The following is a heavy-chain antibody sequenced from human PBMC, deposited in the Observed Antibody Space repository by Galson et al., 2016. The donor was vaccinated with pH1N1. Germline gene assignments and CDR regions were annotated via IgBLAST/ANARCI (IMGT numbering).Heavy chain of an antibody. V-gene: IGHV1-69*05. J-gene: IGHJ4*02. CDR1: GGTFSNYA. Sequence: SVKVSCKASGGTFSNYAISWVRQAPGQGLEWMGGINPIFRTANYAQKFQGRVTITTDESTSTAYMELSSLRSEDTAVYYCARVKNFYVSSGYYYVFDYWGQGTLVTVSS. CDR2: INPIFRTA. CDR3: ARVKNFYVSSGYYYVFDY. D-gene: IGHD3-22*01.